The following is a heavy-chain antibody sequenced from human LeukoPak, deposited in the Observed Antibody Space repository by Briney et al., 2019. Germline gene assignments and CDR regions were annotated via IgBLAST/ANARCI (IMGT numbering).Heavy chain of an antibody. V-gene: IGHV3-23*01. D-gene: IGHD6-13*01. CDR2: ISGSDAST. CDR3: AKLRSGGPAAGNY. Sequence: GGSLRLSCAASGFTFSSYAMCRVRQAPGKGLEWVSAISGSDASTYYADSVKGRFTISRDNSKNTVYLQMNSLRAEDTAVYYCAKLRSGGPAAGNYWGQGTLVTVSS. J-gene: IGHJ4*02. CDR1: GFTFSSYA.